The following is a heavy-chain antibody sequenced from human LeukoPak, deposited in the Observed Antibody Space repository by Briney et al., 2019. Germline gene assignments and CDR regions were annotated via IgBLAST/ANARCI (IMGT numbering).Heavy chain of an antibody. J-gene: IGHJ4*02. CDR2: IWHDGSNK. V-gene: IGHV3-33*01. Sequence: GGSLRLSCAASGFTFSSYGMHWVRQAPGKGLEWVAVIWHDGSNKYYADSVKGRFTISRDNSKNTLYLQMNSLRAEDTAVYYCARDPTVAGGFDYWGQGTLVTVSS. CDR3: ARDPTVAGGFDY. CDR1: GFTFSSYG. D-gene: IGHD6-19*01.